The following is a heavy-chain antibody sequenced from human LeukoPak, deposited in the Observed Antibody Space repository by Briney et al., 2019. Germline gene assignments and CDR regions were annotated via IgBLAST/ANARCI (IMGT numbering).Heavy chain of an antibody. D-gene: IGHD6-13*01. V-gene: IGHV3-9*01. CDR2: ISWNSGSI. Sequence: GGSLRLSCVASGFTFGDYAMHWVRQVPGKGLEWASGISWNSGSIGYADSVKGRFTISRDNAKNSLYLQMNSLRAEDTAVYYCARPMYSSSWGRYYYYMDVWGKGTTVTVSS. CDR3: ARPMYSSSWGRYYYYMDV. J-gene: IGHJ6*03. CDR1: GFTFGDYA.